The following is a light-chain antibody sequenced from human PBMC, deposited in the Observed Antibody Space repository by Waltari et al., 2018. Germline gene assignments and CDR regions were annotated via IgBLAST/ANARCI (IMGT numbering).Light chain of an antibody. Sequence: QSALTQPASVSGPPGQSITISCSGIGSAIDNSDFVSWYQHQPGKAPRVIIYDVTNRPSGISHRFSASNSANTAALSSSGLQPDDEGDYYCTSQALDGVVLFGGGTQVTV. CDR3: TSQALDGVVL. J-gene: IGLJ3*02. CDR1: GSAIDNSDF. CDR2: DVT. V-gene: IGLV2-14*03.